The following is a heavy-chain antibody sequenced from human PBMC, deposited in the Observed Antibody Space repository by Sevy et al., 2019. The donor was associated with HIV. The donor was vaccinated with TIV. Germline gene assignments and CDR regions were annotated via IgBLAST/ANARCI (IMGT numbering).Heavy chain of an antibody. Sequence: GGSLRLSCAASGFTFSDYYMSWIRQAPGKGLEWVSYISSSGSTIYYADSVKGRFTISRDNAKNSLYLQMTSLRAEDTAVYYCARDPDSGSYRDYWGQGTLVTVSS. CDR2: ISSSGSTI. J-gene: IGHJ4*02. D-gene: IGHD1-26*01. CDR3: ARDPDSGSYRDY. V-gene: IGHV3-11*01. CDR1: GFTFSDYY.